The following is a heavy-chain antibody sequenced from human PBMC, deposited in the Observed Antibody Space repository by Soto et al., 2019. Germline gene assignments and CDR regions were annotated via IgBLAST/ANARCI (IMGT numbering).Heavy chain of an antibody. D-gene: IGHD3-22*01. J-gene: IGHJ4*02. Sequence: GGSLRLSCAASGFTFSSYGMHWVRQAPGKGLEWVAVISYDGSNKYYADSVKGRFTISRDNSKNTLYLQMNSLRAEDTAVYYCAKDQSVGPHHYDSSGYYPVYWGQGTLVTVSS. CDR1: GFTFSSYG. CDR3: AKDQSVGPHHYDSSGYYPVY. V-gene: IGHV3-30*18. CDR2: ISYDGSNK.